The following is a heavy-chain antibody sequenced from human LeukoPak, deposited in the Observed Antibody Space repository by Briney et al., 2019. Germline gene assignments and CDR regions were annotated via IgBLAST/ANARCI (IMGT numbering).Heavy chain of an antibody. J-gene: IGHJ2*01. D-gene: IGHD1-26*01. Sequence: TGGSLRLSCAASGFTFSSYGMSWVRQAPGKGLQWVSAFSGSGGSTYYADSVKGRFTISRDNAKNSLYLQMNSLRAEDTAVYYCAREWELPPDYWYFDLWGRGTLVTVSS. CDR1: GFTFSSYG. V-gene: IGHV3-23*01. CDR2: FSGSGGST. CDR3: AREWELPPDYWYFDL.